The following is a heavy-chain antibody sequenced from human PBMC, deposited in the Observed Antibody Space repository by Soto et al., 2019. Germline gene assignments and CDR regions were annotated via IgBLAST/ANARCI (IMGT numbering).Heavy chain of an antibody. V-gene: IGHV4-30-2*01. Sequence: SETLSLTCSVSGGPISNGGYSWSWLRQPPGKGLEWIGFVSHSGNTYYNPSLRSRVIISIDKSRNHFSLGLKSVTAADTAMYYCARTSYDILTGRLDAFEVWGQGTMVTVSS. J-gene: IGHJ3*01. D-gene: IGHD3-9*01. CDR2: VSHSGNT. CDR3: ARTSYDILTGRLDAFEV. CDR1: GGPISNGGYS.